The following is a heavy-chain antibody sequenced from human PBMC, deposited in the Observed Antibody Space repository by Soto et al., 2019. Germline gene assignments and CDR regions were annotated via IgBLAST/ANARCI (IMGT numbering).Heavy chain of an antibody. Sequence: AVGWIRQSPGKALEWLALIYWDDDKRYSPSLKSRLIITKDTSKNQVVLTMTNMDPEDTATYFCAHKDSCSGGSCPFAYWGQGTLVTVSS. V-gene: IGHV2-5*02. CDR1: A. CDR3: AHKDSCSGGSCPFAY. D-gene: IGHD2-15*01. CDR2: IYWDDDK. J-gene: IGHJ4*02.